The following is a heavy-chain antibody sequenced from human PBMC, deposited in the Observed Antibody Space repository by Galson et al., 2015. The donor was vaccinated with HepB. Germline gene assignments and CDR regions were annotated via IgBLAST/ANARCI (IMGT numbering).Heavy chain of an antibody. J-gene: IGHJ4*02. Sequence: TLSLTCTVTGGPISTRSTFWAWMRQPPGKGLEWIGSLYYGGSTYYNPSLKSRVTISVDTSRSRFSLNLKSVTAADTAIYYCARGYQIAARPFDYWGQGTLVTVSS. V-gene: IGHV4-39*07. CDR1: GGPISTRSTF. CDR2: LYYGGST. CDR3: ARGYQIAARPFDY. D-gene: IGHD6-6*01.